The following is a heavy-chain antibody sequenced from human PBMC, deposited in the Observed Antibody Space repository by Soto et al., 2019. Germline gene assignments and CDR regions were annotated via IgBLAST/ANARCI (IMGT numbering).Heavy chain of an antibody. CDR2: IYYSGST. D-gene: IGHD6-19*01. CDR3: ATLYSSGWLDYYYGMDV. CDR1: GGSISSSSDY. V-gene: IGHV4-39*01. Sequence: SETLSLTCTVSGGSISSSSDYWGWIRQPPGKGLEWIGSIYYSGSTYYNPSLKSRVTISVDTSKNQFSLKLSSVTAADTAVYNCATLYSSGWLDYYYGMDVWGQGTTVTVSS. J-gene: IGHJ6*02.